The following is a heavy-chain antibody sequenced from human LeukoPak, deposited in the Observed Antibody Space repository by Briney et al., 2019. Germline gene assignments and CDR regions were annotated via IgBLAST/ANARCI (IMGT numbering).Heavy chain of an antibody. CDR2: IHPEGSEK. Sequence: GDSLRLSCAASGFTFSSYWMTWVRQVTGKGLEWVASIHPEGSEKYYVDSVKGRFTISRDNAKNSLYLQMNSLRVDDTAAYCCARGGGTFNCWGQGTPVTVSS. CDR1: GFTFSSYW. V-gene: IGHV3-7*01. J-gene: IGHJ4*02. D-gene: IGHD1-1*01. CDR3: ARGGGTFNC.